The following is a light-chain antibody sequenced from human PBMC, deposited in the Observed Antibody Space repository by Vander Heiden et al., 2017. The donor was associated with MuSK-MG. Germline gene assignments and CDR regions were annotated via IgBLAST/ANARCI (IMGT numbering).Light chain of an antibody. J-gene: IGKJ4*01. Sequence: DIQMTQSPSSLSASVGDRVTVTCRASQGISNSLAWYQQKPGKAPNLLLYSTSRLASGVPSRFSGSGSGTDYTLTVSSLQPEDFATYYCQQDDSTPLTFGGGTKVEIK. CDR3: QQDDSTPLT. CDR1: QGISNS. CDR2: STS. V-gene: IGKV1-NL1*01.